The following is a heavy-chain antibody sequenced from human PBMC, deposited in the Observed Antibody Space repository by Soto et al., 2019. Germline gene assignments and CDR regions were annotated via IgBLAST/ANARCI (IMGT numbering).Heavy chain of an antibody. V-gene: IGHV4-34*01. CDR1: GGSFSGYY. J-gene: IGHJ3*02. CDR2: INHSGST. D-gene: IGHD3-16*01. CDR3: ARARKNAYYDHRRGGAFDI. Sequence: QVQLQQWGAGLLKPSETLSLTCAVYGGSFSGYYWSWIRQPPGKGLEWIGEINHSGSTNYNPSLKSRVTISVDTSKNQFSLKLSSVTAADTAVYYCARARKNAYYDHRRGGAFDIWGQGTMVTVSS.